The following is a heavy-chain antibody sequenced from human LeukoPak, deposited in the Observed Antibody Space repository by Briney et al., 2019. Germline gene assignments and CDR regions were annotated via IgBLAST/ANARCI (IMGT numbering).Heavy chain of an antibody. Sequence: PGRSLRLSCAASGFAFSSYAMHWVRQAPGKGLEGVAVISYDGSNKYYADSVKGRFTISRDNSKNTLYLQMNSLRAEDTAVYYCARVDYYGSGSSGYYYYGMDVWGQGTTVTVSS. V-gene: IGHV3-30-3*01. CDR3: ARVDYYGSGSSGYYYYGMDV. J-gene: IGHJ6*02. CDR2: ISYDGSNK. CDR1: GFAFSSYA. D-gene: IGHD3-10*01.